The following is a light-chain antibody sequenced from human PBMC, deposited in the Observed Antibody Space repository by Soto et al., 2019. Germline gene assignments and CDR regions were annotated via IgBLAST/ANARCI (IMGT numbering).Light chain of an antibody. CDR3: QQYGSSGT. V-gene: IGKV3-20*01. CDR1: QSISRY. CDR2: DAS. J-gene: IGKJ1*01. Sequence: DIVLTQSPGTLSLSPGERATLSCRASQSISRYLAWYQQKPGQAPRLLIYDASNRATGIPARFSGSGSGTDFTLTISRLEPEDFAVYYCQQYGSSGTFGQGTKVDIK.